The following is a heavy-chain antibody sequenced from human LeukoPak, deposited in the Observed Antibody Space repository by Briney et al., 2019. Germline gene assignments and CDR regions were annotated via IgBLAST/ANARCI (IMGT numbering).Heavy chain of an antibody. CDR2: ISGSGGST. CDR3: ASTKTTVVTEFDP. J-gene: IGHJ5*02. Sequence: GSLRLSCAASGFTFSSYSMHWVRQAPGKGLEWVSAISGSGGSTYYADSVKGRFTISRDNSKNTLYLQMNSLRAEDTAVYYCASTKTTVVTEFDPWGQGTLVTVSS. V-gene: IGHV3-23*01. D-gene: IGHD4-17*01. CDR1: GFTFSSYS.